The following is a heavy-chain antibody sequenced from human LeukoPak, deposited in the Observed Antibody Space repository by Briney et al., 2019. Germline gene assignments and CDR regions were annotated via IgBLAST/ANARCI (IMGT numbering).Heavy chain of an antibody. CDR3: AKDLRVTITVTFFFEY. J-gene: IGHJ4*02. D-gene: IGHD4-17*01. CDR2: IYSGDTT. Sequence: GGSLRLSCAASGFTVSSNYMSWVRQAPGKGLEWVSVIYSGDTTYYADSVRDRFTISTDNSKNTLYLQMNSLRAEDTAVYYCAKDLRVTITVTFFFEYWGQGTLVTVSS. V-gene: IGHV3-66*01. CDR1: GFTVSSNY.